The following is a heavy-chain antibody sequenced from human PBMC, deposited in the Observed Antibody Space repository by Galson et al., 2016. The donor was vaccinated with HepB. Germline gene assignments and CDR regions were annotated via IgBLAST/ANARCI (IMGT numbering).Heavy chain of an antibody. V-gene: IGHV4-61*01. CDR2: IHDRGST. CDR3: AGENYAVDALDV. D-gene: IGHD3-16*01. J-gene: IGHJ3*01. CDR1: GDSVNRGSYF. Sequence: SETLSLTCTVSGDSVNRGSYFWAWIRQTPGKGLEWIGNIHDRGSTNYNPSLKSRVTISGDTSKKEFTLKLTSVTAADTAVYYCAGENYAVDALDVWGQGRKVTVS.